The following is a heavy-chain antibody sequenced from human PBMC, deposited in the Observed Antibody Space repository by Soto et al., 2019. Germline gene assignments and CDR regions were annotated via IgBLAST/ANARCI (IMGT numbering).Heavy chain of an antibody. CDR2: ISSSSSYI. Sequence: EVQLVESGGGLVKPGGSLRLSCAASRFTFSSDSMNWVRQAPGKGLEWVSSISSSSSYIYYADSVKGRFAISRDNAKNSPYLQMNSLRAGDTAVYYCAGDHCSSTSCDSPWGQGTLVTVSS. V-gene: IGHV3-21*01. D-gene: IGHD2-2*01. CDR3: AGDHCSSTSCDSP. J-gene: IGHJ4*02. CDR1: RFTFSSDS.